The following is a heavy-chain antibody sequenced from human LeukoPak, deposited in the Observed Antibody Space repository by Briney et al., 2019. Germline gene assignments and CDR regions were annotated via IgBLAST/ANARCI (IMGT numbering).Heavy chain of an antibody. CDR3: ARGRYFDY. CDR1: GFTFSSYA. CDR2: ISSNGGST. J-gene: IGHJ4*02. V-gene: IGHV3-64*01. Sequence: GGSLRLSCAASGFTFSSYAMHWVRQAPGKGLEYVSAISSNGGSTYYANSVKGRFTISRDNSKNTLYLQMGSLRAEDMAVYYCARGRYFDYWGQGTLVTVSS.